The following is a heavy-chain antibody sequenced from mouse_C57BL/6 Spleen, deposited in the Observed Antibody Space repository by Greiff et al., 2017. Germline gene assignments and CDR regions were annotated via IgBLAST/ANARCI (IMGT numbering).Heavy chain of an antibody. CDR2: IHPNSGST. CDR3: ARGEDGYDGGFAY. V-gene: IGHV1-64*01. CDR1: GYSFTSYW. J-gene: IGHJ3*01. D-gene: IGHD2-2*01. Sequence: QVQLQQPGAELVKPGASVKLSCKASGYSFTSYWMHWVKQRTGQGLEWIGMIHPNSGSTNYNEKFKSKATLTVDKSSSPAYMQLSSLTSEYSAVYYCARGEDGYDGGFAYWGQGTLVTVSA.